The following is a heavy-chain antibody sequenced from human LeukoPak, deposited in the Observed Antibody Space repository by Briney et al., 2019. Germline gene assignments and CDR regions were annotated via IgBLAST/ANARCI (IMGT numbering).Heavy chain of an antibody. CDR1: GGSFSGYY. V-gene: IGHV4-34*01. D-gene: IGHD3-10*01. CDR3: ARDRHVMVRGVPEGMDV. J-gene: IGHJ6*04. CDR2: INHSGST. Sequence: PSETLSLTCAVYGGSFSGYYWSWIRQPPGKGLEWIGEINHSGSTNHNPSLKSRVTISVDTSKNQFSLKLSSVTAADTAVYYCARDRHVMVRGVPEGMDVWGKGTTVTVSS.